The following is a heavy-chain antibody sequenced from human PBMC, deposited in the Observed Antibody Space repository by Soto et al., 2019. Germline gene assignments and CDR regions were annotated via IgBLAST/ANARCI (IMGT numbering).Heavy chain of an antibody. D-gene: IGHD5-18*01. Sequence: PGGSLRLSCEVSGFSLSIYGMHWVRQAPGKGLEWVAVIWYDGTTKNYADSVKGRFTISRDSSKNTVYLQMDSLKVEDTAVYYCTRDVDTTSHLNWFDPWGQGVMVTVS. CDR2: IWYDGTTK. CDR3: TRDVDTTSHLNWFDP. V-gene: IGHV3-33*01. CDR1: GFSLSIYG. J-gene: IGHJ5*02.